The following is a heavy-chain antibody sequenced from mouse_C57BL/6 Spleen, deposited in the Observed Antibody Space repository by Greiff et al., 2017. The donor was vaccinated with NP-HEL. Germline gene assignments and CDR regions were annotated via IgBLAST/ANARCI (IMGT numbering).Heavy chain of an antibody. CDR1: GFTFSSYA. CDR2: ISSGGDYI. D-gene: IGHD2-3*01. CDR3: TRDRVYDYYAMDY. V-gene: IGHV5-9-1*02. Sequence: EVMLVESGEGLVKPGGSLKLSCAASGFTFSSYAMSWVRQTPEKRLEWVAYISSGGDYIYYADTVKGRFTISRDNARNTLYLQMSSLKSEDTAMYYCTRDRVYDYYAMDYWGQGTSVTVSS. J-gene: IGHJ4*01.